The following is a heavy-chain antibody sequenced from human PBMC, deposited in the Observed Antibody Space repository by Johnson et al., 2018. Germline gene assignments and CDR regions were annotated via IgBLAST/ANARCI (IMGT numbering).Heavy chain of an antibody. Sequence: VQLGQSGGGLVQPGGSLRLTCTASGFRFSSYWMTWVRQVPGKGLEWVANIKQDASEKYYVDSVKGRFTISRDNAKNSVYLQMNSRRAEDTAVFYCARDGSLLDVWGKGTTVIVSS. CDR1: GFRFSSYW. J-gene: IGHJ6*04. CDR3: ARDGSLLDV. CDR2: IKQDASEK. V-gene: IGHV3-7*01.